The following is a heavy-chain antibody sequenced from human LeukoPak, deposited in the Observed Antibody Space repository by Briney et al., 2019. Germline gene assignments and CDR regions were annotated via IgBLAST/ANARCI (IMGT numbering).Heavy chain of an antibody. CDR2: ISSSSSYI. D-gene: IGHD3-3*01. Sequence: GGSLRLSCAASGFTFSSHWMHWVRQVPGKGLEWVSFISSSSSYIYYTDSVKGRFTISRDNAKNSLYLQMNSLRAEDTAVYYCARDFYDFWSGYYNPTSHPDYWGQGTLVTVSS. J-gene: IGHJ4*02. CDR1: GFTFSSHW. CDR3: ARDFYDFWSGYYNPTSHPDY. V-gene: IGHV3-21*01.